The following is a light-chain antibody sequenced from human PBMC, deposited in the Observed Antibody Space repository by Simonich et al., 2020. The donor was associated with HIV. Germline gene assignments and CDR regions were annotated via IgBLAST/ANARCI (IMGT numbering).Light chain of an antibody. CDR1: RSVLYSSNNKNY. V-gene: IGKV4-1*01. CDR2: WAS. Sequence: DIVMTQSPDSLAVSLGERATINCTSSRSVLYSSNNKNYLAWYQQKPGQPPKLLIYWASTREFGVPDRFSGSGSGTDFTLTISSLQAEDVAVYYCQQYYSTPLTFGGGTKVEIK. CDR3: QQYYSTPLT. J-gene: IGKJ4*01.